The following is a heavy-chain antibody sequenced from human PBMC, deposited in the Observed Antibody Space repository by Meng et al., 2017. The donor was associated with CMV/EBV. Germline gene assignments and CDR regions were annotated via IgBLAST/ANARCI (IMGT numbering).Heavy chain of an antibody. Sequence: ASDFTFSTFAVAGARKAPGKGLEWASSINEGGDNTNYSDSVKGRFTISRDNSNNILYLQMNSLTSEDTAGYYCVKGIRGIIRTGIDSWGQGTLVTVSS. CDR3: VKGIRGIIRTGIDS. V-gene: IGHV3-23*01. D-gene: IGHD3-10*01. CDR1: DFTFSTFA. J-gene: IGHJ4*02. CDR2: INEGGDNT.